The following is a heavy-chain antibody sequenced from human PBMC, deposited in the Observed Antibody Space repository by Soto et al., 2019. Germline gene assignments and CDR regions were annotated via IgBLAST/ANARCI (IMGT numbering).Heavy chain of an antibody. CDR1: GFTFSSYG. CDR2: ISYDGSNK. V-gene: IGHV3-30*18. Sequence: GWSLRLSCAASGFTFSSYGMHWVRQAPGKGLEWVAVISYDGSNKYYADSVKGRFTISRDNSKNTLYLQMNSLRAEDTAVYYCAKDRRSSGWYYFDYWGQGTLVTVSS. J-gene: IGHJ4*02. D-gene: IGHD6-19*01. CDR3: AKDRRSSGWYYFDY.